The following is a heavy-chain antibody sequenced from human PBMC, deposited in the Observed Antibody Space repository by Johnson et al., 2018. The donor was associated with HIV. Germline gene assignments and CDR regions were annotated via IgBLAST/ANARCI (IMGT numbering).Heavy chain of an antibody. D-gene: IGHD6-6*01. Sequence: VQLVESGGGLVQPGGSLRLSCAASGFTFSSYAMSWVRQAPGKGLEWVSAISGSGGSTYYADSVKGRFTISRDNSKNTLYLQMNSLRAEDTAVYYCARDWSLSGGIAARYDAFDIWGQGTMVTVSS. CDR2: ISGSGGST. J-gene: IGHJ3*02. V-gene: IGHV3-23*04. CDR3: ARDWSLSGGIAARYDAFDI. CDR1: GFTFSSYA.